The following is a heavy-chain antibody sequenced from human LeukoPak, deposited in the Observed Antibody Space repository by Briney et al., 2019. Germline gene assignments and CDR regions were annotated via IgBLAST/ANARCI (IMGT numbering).Heavy chain of an antibody. CDR3: AKTGGVRGVPWDY. D-gene: IGHD3-10*01. J-gene: IGHJ4*02. V-gene: IGHV3-23*01. CDR2: ISGSGGST. Sequence: GGSLRLSCAAPGFTFSSYAMSWVRQAPGKGLEWVSAISGSGGSTYYADSVKGRFTISRDNSKNTLYLQMNSLRAEDTAVYYCAKTGGVRGVPWDYWGQGTLVTVSS. CDR1: GFTFSSYA.